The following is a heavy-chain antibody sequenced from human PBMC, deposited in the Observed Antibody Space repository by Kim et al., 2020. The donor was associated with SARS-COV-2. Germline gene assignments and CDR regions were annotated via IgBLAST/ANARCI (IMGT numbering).Heavy chain of an antibody. CDR2: INPSGGST. CDR1: GYTFTSYY. J-gene: IGHJ4*02. D-gene: IGHD2-2*01. CDR3: ARGLGYCSSTSCYEASAGFDY. V-gene: IGHV1-46*01. Sequence: ASVKVSCKASGYTFTSYYMHWVRQAPGQGLEWMGIINPSGGSTSYAQKFQGRVTMTRDTSTSTVYMELSSLRSEDTAVYYCARGLGYCSSTSCYEASAGFDYWGQGTLVTVSS.